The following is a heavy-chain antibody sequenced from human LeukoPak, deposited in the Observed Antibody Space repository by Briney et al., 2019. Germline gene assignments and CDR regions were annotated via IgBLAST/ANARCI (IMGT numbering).Heavy chain of an antibody. CDR1: GLTFSKAW. Sequence: GGSLRLSCAASGLTFSKAWMNWVRQAPGKGLEWVGRIKDKTDGGTTDYAAPVKGRFTISRDDSKNTLYLQMNSLKTEDTAVYYCTTAGGGYHFWRADYFDYWGQGTLVTVSS. D-gene: IGHD3-3*01. J-gene: IGHJ4*02. CDR3: TTAGGGYHFWRADYFDY. V-gene: IGHV3-15*01. CDR2: IKDKTDGGTT.